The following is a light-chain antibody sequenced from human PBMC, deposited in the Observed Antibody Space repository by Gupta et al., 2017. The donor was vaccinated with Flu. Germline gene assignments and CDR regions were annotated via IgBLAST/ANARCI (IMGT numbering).Light chain of an antibody. J-gene: IGLJ3*02. Sequence: KVTISCSGSSSNIEKNYVSWYQQFPGTAPKLLIYETDKRPSGIPDRFSGSKSDSSAKLDIIGLQTGDEAEFYGGTWDNSLRAWVFGGGTTLTVL. V-gene: IGLV1-51*02. CDR2: ETD. CDR3: GTWDNSLRAWV. CDR1: SSNIEKNY.